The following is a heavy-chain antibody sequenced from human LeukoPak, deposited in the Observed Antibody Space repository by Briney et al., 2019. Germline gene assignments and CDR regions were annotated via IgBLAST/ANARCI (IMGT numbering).Heavy chain of an antibody. CDR1: GFTFSSYA. Sequence: GGSLRLSCAASGFTFSSYAMSWVRLAPGKGLKWVSSISGSGGSTYYADSVKGRFTISRDNSKNTLYLQMNSLRAEDTAVYYCAKEILESYPSDYWGQGTLVTVSS. V-gene: IGHV3-23*01. J-gene: IGHJ4*02. CDR3: AKEILESYPSDY. CDR2: ISGSGGST.